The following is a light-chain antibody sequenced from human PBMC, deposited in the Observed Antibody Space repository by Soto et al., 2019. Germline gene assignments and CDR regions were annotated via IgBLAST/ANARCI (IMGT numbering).Light chain of an antibody. Sequence: QSVLTQPPSASGTPGQRFTISCSGTNANVGGHAVSWYQKVPGTAPKVLIYNTNQRPSWVPDRFSGSRSGTSAFLVISGLQSEDEADYYCAVWDDSLSGVLFGGGTKVTVL. CDR3: AVWDDSLSGVL. CDR1: NANVGGHA. CDR2: NTN. V-gene: IGLV1-44*01. J-gene: IGLJ2*01.